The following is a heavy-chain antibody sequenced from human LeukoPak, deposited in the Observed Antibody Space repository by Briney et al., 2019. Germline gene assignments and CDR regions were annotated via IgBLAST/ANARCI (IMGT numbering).Heavy chain of an antibody. CDR3: AREQWGSTFPDY. CDR2: THHNGPT. V-gene: IGHV4-38-2*02. Sequence: ASETLSLTCSVSGYSISSGYNWGWIRQPPGKGPEWIGSTHHNGPTFYHPSLKSRVTISMDTSLNHVSLNLHSVTAADTAVYYCAREQWGSTFPDYWGQGVLVIVSS. J-gene: IGHJ4*02. D-gene: IGHD1-26*01. CDR1: GYSISSGYN.